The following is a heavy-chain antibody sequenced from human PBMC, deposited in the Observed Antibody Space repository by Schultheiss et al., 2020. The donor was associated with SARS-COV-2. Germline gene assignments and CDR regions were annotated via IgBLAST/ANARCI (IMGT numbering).Heavy chain of an antibody. CDR1: GGSFSGYY. CDR2: IYYSGST. V-gene: IGHV4-59*12. Sequence: SETLSLTCAVYGGSFSGYYWSWIRQPPGKGLEWIGYIYYSGSTNYNPSLKSRVTISVDTSKNQFSLQLNSVTPEDTAVYYCAMGSDSLDYWGQGTLVTVSS. CDR3: AMGSDSLDY. D-gene: IGHD2-21*02. J-gene: IGHJ4*02.